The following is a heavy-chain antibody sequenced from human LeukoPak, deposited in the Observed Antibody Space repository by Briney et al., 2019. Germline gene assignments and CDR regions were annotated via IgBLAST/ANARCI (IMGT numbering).Heavy chain of an antibody. CDR2: INAGNGNT. V-gene: IGHV1-3*01. J-gene: IGHJ4*02. CDR3: ATGPSSSDPFDY. Sequence: ASVKVSCTASGYTFTSYAMHWVRQAPGQRLEWMGWINAGNGNTKYSQKFQGRVTITRDTSASTAYMELSSLRSEDTAVYYCATGPSSSDPFDYWGQGTLVTVSS. CDR1: GYTFTSYA. D-gene: IGHD6-13*01.